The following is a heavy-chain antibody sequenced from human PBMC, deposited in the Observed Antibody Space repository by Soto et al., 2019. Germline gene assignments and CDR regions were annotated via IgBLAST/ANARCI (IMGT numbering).Heavy chain of an antibody. D-gene: IGHD2-2*01. CDR1: GVSISSTSYN. V-gene: IGHV4-39*07. J-gene: IGHJ5*02. CDR3: ARGRVVVPAAVMFNCLDP. CDR2: LDYSGTA. Sequence: KPSETLSLTCYVSGVSISSTSYNWGWIRQPPGKGLEWIGTLDYSGTAHYNPSLKSRINISADPSKNQVSLKMSSVTAADTAVYYCARGRVVVPAAVMFNCLDPWGQGALVTVSS.